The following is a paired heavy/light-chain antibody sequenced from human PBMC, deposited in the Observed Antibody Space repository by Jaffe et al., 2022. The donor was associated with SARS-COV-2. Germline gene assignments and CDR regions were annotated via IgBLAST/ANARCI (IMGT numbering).Heavy chain of an antibody. CDR3: ASSWNYCSGGSCYFPFDY. D-gene: IGHD2-15*01. J-gene: IGHJ4*02. CDR2: ISGSGGST. V-gene: IGHV3-23*01. Sequence: EVQLLESGGGLVQPGGSLRLSCAASGFTFSSYAMSWVRQAPGKGLEWVSAISGSGGSTYYADSVKGRFTISRDNSKNTLYLQMNSLRAEDTAVYYCASSWNYCSGGSCYFPFDYWGQGTLVTVSS. CDR1: GFTFSSYA.
Light chain of an antibody. CDR1: QSVSSN. J-gene: IGKJ1*01. V-gene: IGKV3-15*01. CDR2: GAS. Sequence: EIVMTQSPATLSVSPGERATLSCRASQSVSSNLAWYQQKPGQAPRLLIYGASTRATGIPARFSGSGSGTEFTLTISSLQSEDFAVYYCQQYNNWPPRTFGQGTKVEIK. CDR3: QQYNNWPPRT.